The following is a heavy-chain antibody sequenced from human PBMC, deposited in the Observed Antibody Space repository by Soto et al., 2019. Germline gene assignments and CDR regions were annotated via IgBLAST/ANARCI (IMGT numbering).Heavy chain of an antibody. J-gene: IGHJ6*02. CDR3: ARGRVNCSGGSCYADPRYYYYYGMDV. CDR2: INHSGST. Sequence: PSEALALTCGGYGGAFSVYYGRWIRQPPGKGLEWIGEINHSGSTNYTPSLKSRVTISVDTSKNQFSLKLSSVTAADTAVYYCARGRVNCSGGSCYADPRYYYYYGMDVWGQGTAVS. V-gene: IGHV4-34*01. CDR1: GGAFSVYY. D-gene: IGHD2-15*01.